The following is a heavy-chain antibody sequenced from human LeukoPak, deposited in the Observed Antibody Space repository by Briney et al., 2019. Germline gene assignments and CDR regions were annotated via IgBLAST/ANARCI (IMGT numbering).Heavy chain of an antibody. D-gene: IGHD3-3*01. CDR1: AFTFSTYS. Sequence: QPGGSLRLSCAASAFTFSTYSMHWVRQAPGKGLEWVAAISYDGPNKNYADSVKGRFTISRDNSKNTLYLQMNSLRAEDTAVYYCARALRHQTYYDFWSGYPYYFDYWGQGTLVTVSS. CDR3: ARALRHQTYYDFWSGYPYYFDY. V-gene: IGHV3-30*04. J-gene: IGHJ4*02. CDR2: ISYDGPNK.